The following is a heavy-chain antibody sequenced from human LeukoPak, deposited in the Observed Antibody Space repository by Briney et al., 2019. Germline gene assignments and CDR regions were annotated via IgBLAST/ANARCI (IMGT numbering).Heavy chain of an antibody. D-gene: IGHD2-2*01. V-gene: IGHV4-59*01. CDR2: IYYTGST. CDR3: ARVYQSAEYYFDY. Sequence: SQTLSLTCTVSGGSIDSYYWSWIRQPPGKGLEWIGYIYYTGSTEYHPSLKSRVTISLDTSKNQFSLKLTSVTAADTAVYYCARVYQSAEYYFDYWGQGNLVSVSS. CDR1: GGSIDSYY. J-gene: IGHJ4*02.